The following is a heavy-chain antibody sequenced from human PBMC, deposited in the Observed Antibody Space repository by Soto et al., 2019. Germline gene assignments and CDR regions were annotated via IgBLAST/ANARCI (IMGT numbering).Heavy chain of an antibody. D-gene: IGHD2-2*01. CDR3: ARVGTVEDIVVVPAAIFGMDV. CDR1: GGTFSSYA. V-gene: IGHV1-69*13. Sequence: SVKVSCKASGGTFSSYAISWVRQAPGQGLEWMGGIIPIFGTANYAQKFQGRVTITADESTSTAYMELSSLRSEDTAVYYCARVGTVEDIVVVPAAIFGMDVWGQGTTVTVSS. CDR2: IIPIFGTA. J-gene: IGHJ6*02.